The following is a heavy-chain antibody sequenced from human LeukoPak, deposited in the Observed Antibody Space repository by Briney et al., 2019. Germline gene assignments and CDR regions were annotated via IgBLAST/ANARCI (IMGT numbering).Heavy chain of an antibody. Sequence: ASVKVSCKTSGYTFTSYGVGWVRQAPGQGLEWVGWISPYNGDTKYAQKVQGRVTLTTDTSTTTADMELGTLRTDDTAIYWCARSGGYSSSSGAFDFWGQGTMVTVSS. D-gene: IGHD6-6*01. CDR2: ISPYNGDT. J-gene: IGHJ3*01. V-gene: IGHV1-18*01. CDR3: ARSGGYSSSSGAFDF. CDR1: GYTFTSYG.